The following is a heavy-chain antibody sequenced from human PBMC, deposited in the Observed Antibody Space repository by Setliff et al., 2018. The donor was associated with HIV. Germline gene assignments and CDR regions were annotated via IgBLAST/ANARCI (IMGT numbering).Heavy chain of an antibody. J-gene: IGHJ3*02. V-gene: IGHV5-51*01. Sequence: GASLTISCKGSGYSFTSYWIGWVRQMPGKGLEWMGIIYPGDSDTRDSPSFQGQVTISADKSISTAYLQWSSLKASYTAMYYCARQSGYSSSWYLGPSDAFDILGQGTMVTVSS. CDR2: IYPGDSDT. CDR3: ARQSGYSSSWYLGPSDAFDI. CDR1: GYSFTSYW. D-gene: IGHD6-13*01.